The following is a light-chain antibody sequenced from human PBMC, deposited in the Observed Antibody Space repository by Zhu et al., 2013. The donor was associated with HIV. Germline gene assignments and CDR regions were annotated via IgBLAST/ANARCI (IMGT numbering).Light chain of an antibody. CDR3: QKSPSAPWT. V-gene: IGKV1-17*01. CDR1: QGIRID. Sequence: DIQMTQSPSSLSASVGDRISITCRASQGIRIDLGWYQQKPGKAPKXLIYAASSLQSGVPSRFSGTGSGTDFSLTIGSPQSEDGANHYCQKSPSAPWTFGQATKVEVK. J-gene: IGKJ1*01. CDR2: AAS.